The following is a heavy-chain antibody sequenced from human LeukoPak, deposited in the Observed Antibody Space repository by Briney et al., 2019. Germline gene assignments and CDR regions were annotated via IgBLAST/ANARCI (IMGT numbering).Heavy chain of an antibody. CDR1: GYNFINQW. D-gene: IGHD5-12*01. V-gene: IGHV5-51*01. CDR2: VFPGDSDT. CDR3: ARVAGGYDAFDL. Sequence: GESLKISCKGSGYNFINQWIGWVRQMPGKGLEWMGIVFPGDSDTRYSPSFQGQVTISADKSISTAYLQWSSLKASDTAVYYCARVAGGYDAFDLWGQGTMVTVSS. J-gene: IGHJ3*01.